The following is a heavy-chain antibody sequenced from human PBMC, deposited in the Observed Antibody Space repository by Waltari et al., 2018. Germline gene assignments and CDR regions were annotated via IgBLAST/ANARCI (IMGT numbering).Heavy chain of an antibody. D-gene: IGHD1-26*01. V-gene: IGHV1-2*02. CDR2: INPNGDET. Sequence: QVQLVQSGAEVKKPGASVKVSCKASGYTFTGYYIHWVRQAPGQGLEWMGWINPNGDETNDEKNFQGRATVTRDTSISTAYMELSSLISGDTAVYFCARGLSGSYHTPIGHWGQGTLVTVSS. CDR3: ARGLSGSYHTPIGH. CDR1: GYTFTGYY. J-gene: IGHJ4*01.